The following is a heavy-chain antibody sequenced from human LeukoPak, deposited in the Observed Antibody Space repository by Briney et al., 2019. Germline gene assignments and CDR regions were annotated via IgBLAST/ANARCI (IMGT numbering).Heavy chain of an antibody. CDR3: ARSRRMDV. CDR2: INPNSGGT. Sequence: ASVKVSCKASGYTFTSYGISWVRQAPGQGLEWMGWINPNSGGTNYAQRFQGRVTMTKDTSIDTAYMELSRLTSDDTAVYYCARSRRMDVWGQGTTVTVSS. J-gene: IGHJ6*02. CDR1: GYTFTSYG. V-gene: IGHV1-2*02.